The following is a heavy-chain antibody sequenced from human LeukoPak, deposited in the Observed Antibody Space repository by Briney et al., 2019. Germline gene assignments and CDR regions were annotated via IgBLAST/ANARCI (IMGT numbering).Heavy chain of an antibody. Sequence: GGSLRLSCAASGFTVSSNYMSWVRQAPGQGLEWVSVIYSGGSTYYADSVKGRFTISRDNSKNTLYLQMNSLRAEDTAVYYCARGRSGYYFDYWGQGTLVTVSS. D-gene: IGHD7-27*01. CDR1: GFTVSSNY. CDR2: IYSGGST. J-gene: IGHJ4*02. CDR3: ARGRSGYYFDY. V-gene: IGHV3-53*01.